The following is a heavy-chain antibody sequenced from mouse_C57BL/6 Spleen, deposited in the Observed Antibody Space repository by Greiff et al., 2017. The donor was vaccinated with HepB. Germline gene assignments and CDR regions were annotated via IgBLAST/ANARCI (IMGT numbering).Heavy chain of an antibody. CDR3: AREVDSSADFDY. CDR2: IDPSDSEN. V-gene: IGHV1-52*01. J-gene: IGHJ2*01. CDR1: GYTFTSYW. Sequence: QVQLKQPGAELVRPGSSVKLSCKASGYTFTSYWMHWVKQRPIQGLEWIGNIDPSDSENHYNQKFKDKATLTVDKSSSTAYMQLSSLTSEDSAVYYCAREVDSSADFDYWGQGTTLTVSS. D-gene: IGHD3-2*02.